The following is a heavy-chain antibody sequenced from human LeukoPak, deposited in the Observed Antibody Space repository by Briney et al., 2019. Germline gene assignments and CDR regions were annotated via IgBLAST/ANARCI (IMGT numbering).Heavy chain of an antibody. Sequence: GGSLRLSCAASGFTLSSYAMSWVRQAPGKGLEWVSAISGSGGSTYYADSVKGRFTISRDNSKNTLYLQMNSLRAEDTAVYYCAPWVVVPAAMVPRYWGQGTLVTVSS. CDR3: APWVVVPAAMVPRY. CDR2: ISGSGGST. J-gene: IGHJ4*02. CDR1: GFTLSSYA. V-gene: IGHV3-23*01. D-gene: IGHD2-2*01.